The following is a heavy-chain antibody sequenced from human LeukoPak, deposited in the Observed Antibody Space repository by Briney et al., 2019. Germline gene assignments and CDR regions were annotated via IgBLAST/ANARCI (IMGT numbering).Heavy chain of an antibody. D-gene: IGHD5-18*01. Sequence: PGGSLRLSCAASGFTFSSYAMSWVRQPPGKGLEWVSAISGSGGAQYYAAPVKGRFTISRDNSKNTLYLQMNSLRAEDTAVYYCAKLDTAMVTPDYWGQGTLVTVSS. CDR2: ISGSGGAQ. CDR3: AKLDTAMVTPDY. CDR1: GFTFSSYA. J-gene: IGHJ4*02. V-gene: IGHV3-23*01.